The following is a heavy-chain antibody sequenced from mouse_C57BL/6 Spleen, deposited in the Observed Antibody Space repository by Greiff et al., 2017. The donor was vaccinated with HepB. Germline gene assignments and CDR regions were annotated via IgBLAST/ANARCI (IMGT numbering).Heavy chain of an antibody. V-gene: IGHV1-69*01. Sequence: QVQLQQPGAELVMPGASVKVSCKASGYTFTSYWMHWVKQRPGQGLEWIGEIDPSDSYTNYNQKFKGKSTLTVDKSSSTAYMQLSSLTSEDSAVYYCARSSGHYYAMDYWGQGTSVTVSS. D-gene: IGHD1-3*01. CDR2: IDPSDSYT. CDR3: ARSSGHYYAMDY. CDR1: GYTFTSYW. J-gene: IGHJ4*01.